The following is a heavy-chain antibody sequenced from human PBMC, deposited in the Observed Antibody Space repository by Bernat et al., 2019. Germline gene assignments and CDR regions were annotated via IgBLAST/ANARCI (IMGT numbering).Heavy chain of an antibody. D-gene: IGHD5-12*01. CDR2: ISGSGGST. J-gene: IGHJ6*02. V-gene: IGHV3-23*01. Sequence: EVQLLESGGGLVQPGGSLRLSCAASGFTFSSYAMSWVRQAPGTGLEWVSAISGSGGSTYYADSVKGRFTISRDNSKNTLYLQMNSLRAEDTAVYYCAKDGEEIYSDYDFGRTYGMDVWGQGTTVTVSS. CDR1: GFTFSSYA. CDR3: AKDGEEIYSDYDFGRTYGMDV.